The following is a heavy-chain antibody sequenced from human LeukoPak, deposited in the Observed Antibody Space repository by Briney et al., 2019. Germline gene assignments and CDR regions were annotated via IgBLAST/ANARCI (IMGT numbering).Heavy chain of an antibody. Sequence: PSETLSLTCTVSGGSISSYYWSWIRQPPGKGLEWIGYIYYSGSTNYNPSLKSRVTISVDTSKNQFSLKLSSVTAADTAVYYCARFAYCSSTSCYYEDRPLAPDAFDIWGQGTMVTVSS. J-gene: IGHJ3*02. D-gene: IGHD2-2*01. CDR2: IYYSGST. CDR3: ARFAYCSSTSCYYEDRPLAPDAFDI. CDR1: GGSISSYY. V-gene: IGHV4-59*08.